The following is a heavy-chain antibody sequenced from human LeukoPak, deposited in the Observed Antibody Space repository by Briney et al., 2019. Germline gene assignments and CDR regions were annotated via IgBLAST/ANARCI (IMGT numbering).Heavy chain of an antibody. Sequence: GASVKVSCKASGYIFTNHGISWVRQAPGQGLEWMGWISVYNGNTNYAQKLQGRVTMTTDASTSTAYMELRSLRSDDTAVYYCARGESGIQHWGQGTLVTVSS. CDR3: ARGESGIQH. V-gene: IGHV1-18*01. CDR1: GYIFTNHG. J-gene: IGHJ1*01. CDR2: ISVYNGNT.